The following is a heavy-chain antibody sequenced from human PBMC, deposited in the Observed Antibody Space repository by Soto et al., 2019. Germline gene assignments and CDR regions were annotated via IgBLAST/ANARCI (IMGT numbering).Heavy chain of an antibody. Sequence: QVQLVESGGGVVQPGRSLRLSCAASGFTFSSYGMHWVRQAPGKGLEWVAVIWYDGSNKYYADSVKGRFTISRDNSKNTLYLQMNSLRAEDTAVYYCARDLSPGRTNGMDVWGQGTTVTVSS. CDR3: ARDLSPGRTNGMDV. V-gene: IGHV3-33*01. CDR2: IWYDGSNK. CDR1: GFTFSSYG. D-gene: IGHD4-17*01. J-gene: IGHJ6*02.